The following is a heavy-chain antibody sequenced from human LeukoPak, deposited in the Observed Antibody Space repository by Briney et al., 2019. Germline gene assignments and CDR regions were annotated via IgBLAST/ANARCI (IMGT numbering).Heavy chain of an antibody. D-gene: IGHD6-19*01. J-gene: IGHJ3*02. V-gene: IGHV3-23*01. CDR3: AAQWLLHGAFDI. CDR1: GLTFSSYA. Sequence: TGGSLRLSCAASGLTFSSYAMSWVRQAPGKGLEWVSAISGSGGSTYYADSVKGRFTISRDNSENTLYLQMNSLRAEDTAVYYCAAQWLLHGAFDIWGQGTMVTVSS. CDR2: ISGSGGST.